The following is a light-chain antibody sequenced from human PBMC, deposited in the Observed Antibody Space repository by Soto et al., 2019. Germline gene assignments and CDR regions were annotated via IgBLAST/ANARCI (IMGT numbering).Light chain of an antibody. Sequence: QSALTQPASVSGSPGQSITISCTGTSSDVGAYHYVSWYQQHPGKAPKLMIYDVSDRPSGVSNRFSGSKSGNTASLTISGLQAEDEADYYCSSYTTSNTLVFGGGTKLNVL. CDR3: SSYTTSNTLV. CDR1: SSDVGAYHY. V-gene: IGLV2-14*01. CDR2: DVS. J-gene: IGLJ2*01.